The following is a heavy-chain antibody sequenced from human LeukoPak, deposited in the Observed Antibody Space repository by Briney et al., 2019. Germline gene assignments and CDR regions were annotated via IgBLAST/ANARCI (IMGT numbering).Heavy chain of an antibody. CDR3: AREVHTIFGVVPFDY. D-gene: IGHD3-3*01. CDR2: IKQDGSEK. J-gene: IGHJ4*02. CDR1: GFTFSSYW. Sequence: GGSLRLSCAASGFTFSSYWMSWVRQAPGKGLEWVANIKQDGSEKYYVDSVKGRFTISRDNAKSSLYLQMNSLRAEDTAVYYCAREVHTIFGVVPFDYWGQGTLVTVSS. V-gene: IGHV3-7*01.